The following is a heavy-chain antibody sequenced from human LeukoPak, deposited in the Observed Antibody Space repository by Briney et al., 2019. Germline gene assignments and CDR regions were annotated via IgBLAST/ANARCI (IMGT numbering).Heavy chain of an antibody. CDR2: INPGGGST. J-gene: IGHJ4*02. D-gene: IGHD3-10*01. CDR3: AREGGVLWFGELGY. V-gene: IGHV1-46*01. Sequence: GASVKVSCKASGYTFISYYMHWVRQAPGQGLEWMGIINPGGGSTSNAQRFQVRVTMTRDTSTSTVYMELSNLRSEDTAVYFCAREGGVLWFGELGYWGQGTLVTVSS. CDR1: GYTFISYY.